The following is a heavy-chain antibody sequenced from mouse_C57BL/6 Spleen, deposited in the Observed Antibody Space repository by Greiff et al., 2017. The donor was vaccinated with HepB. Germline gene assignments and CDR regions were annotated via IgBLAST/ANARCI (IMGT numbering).Heavy chain of an antibody. D-gene: IGHD1-1*01. V-gene: IGHV1-22*01. Sequence: EVKLMESGPELVKPGASVKMSCKASGYTFTDYNMHWVKQSHGKSLEWIGYINPNNGGTSYNQKFKGKATLTVNKSSSTAYMELRSLTSEDSAVYYCARGGFISYFDVWGTGTTVTVSS. J-gene: IGHJ1*03. CDR3: ARGGFISYFDV. CDR2: INPNNGGT. CDR1: GYTFTDYN.